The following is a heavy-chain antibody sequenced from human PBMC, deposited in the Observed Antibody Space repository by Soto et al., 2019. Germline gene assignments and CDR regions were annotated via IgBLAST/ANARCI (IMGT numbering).Heavy chain of an antibody. J-gene: IGHJ6*03. D-gene: IGHD6-13*01. CDR3: SADRGIAAQEDYYYYYMDV. CDR1: GFTFTSSA. CDR2: IVVGSGNT. V-gene: IGHV1-58*02. Sequence: GASVKVSCKASGFTFTSSAMQWVRQARGQRLEWIGWIVVGSGNTNYAQKFQERVTITRDMSTSTAYMELSSLRSEDTAVYYCSADRGIAAQEDYYYYYMDVWGKGTTVTVSS.